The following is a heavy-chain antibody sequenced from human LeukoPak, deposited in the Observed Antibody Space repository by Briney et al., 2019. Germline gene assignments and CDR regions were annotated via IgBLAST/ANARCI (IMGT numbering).Heavy chain of an antibody. CDR3: ARGPLYYYDSSGAYFDY. D-gene: IGHD3-22*01. V-gene: IGHV4-34*01. Sequence: SETLSLTCAVYGGSFSGYYWSWIRQPLGKGLEWIGEINHSGSTNYNPSLKSRVTISVDTSKNQFSLKLSSVTAADTAVYYCARGPLYYYDSSGAYFDYWGQGTLVTVSS. CDR2: INHSGST. CDR1: GGSFSGYY. J-gene: IGHJ4*02.